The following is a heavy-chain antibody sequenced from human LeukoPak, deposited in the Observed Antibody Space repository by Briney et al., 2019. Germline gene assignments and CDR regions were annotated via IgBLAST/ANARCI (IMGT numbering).Heavy chain of an antibody. D-gene: IGHD6-13*01. CDR1: GFTFSSYA. CDR3: ARAIAAAGWYFDL. CDR2: ISHDGSNK. J-gene: IGHJ2*01. V-gene: IGHV3-30-3*01. Sequence: GGSLRLSCAASGFTFSSYAMHWVRQAPGKGLEWVAVISHDGSNKYYADSVKGRFTISRNNSKNTLYLQMNSLRAEDTAVYYCARAIAAAGWYFDLWGRGTLVTVSS.